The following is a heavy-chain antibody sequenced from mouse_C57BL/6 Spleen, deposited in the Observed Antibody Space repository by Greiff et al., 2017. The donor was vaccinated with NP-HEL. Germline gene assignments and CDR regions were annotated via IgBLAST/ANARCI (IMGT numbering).Heavy chain of an antibody. V-gene: IGHV1-26*01. J-gene: IGHJ4*01. Sequence: EVQLQQSGPELVKPGASVKISCKASGYTFTDYYMNWVKQSHGKSLEWIGDINPNNGGTSYNQKFKGKATLTVDKSSSTAYMERRSLTSEDSAVYYCARYDTTRSYAMDYWGQGTSVTVSS. CDR3: ARYDTTRSYAMDY. CDR1: GYTFTDYY. D-gene: IGHD1-1*01. CDR2: INPNNGGT.